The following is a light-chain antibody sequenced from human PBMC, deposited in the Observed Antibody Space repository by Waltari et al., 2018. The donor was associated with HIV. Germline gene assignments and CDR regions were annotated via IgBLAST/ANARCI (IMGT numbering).Light chain of an antibody. CDR2: GAS. J-gene: IGKJ1*01. CDR3: QQYNNWPPWT. CDR1: QSITTK. Sequence: EIVMTQSPATLSVSPGERVTLSCMASQSITTKLAWYQQTPGQAPRRLIYGASTRAPGIPDRFSGSGSGTEFTLTISSLQSEDFAIYYCQQYNNWPPWTFGQGTKVEI. V-gene: IGKV3-15*01.